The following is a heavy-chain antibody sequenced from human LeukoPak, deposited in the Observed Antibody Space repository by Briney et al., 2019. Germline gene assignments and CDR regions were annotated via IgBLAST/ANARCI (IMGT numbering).Heavy chain of an antibody. V-gene: IGHV3-30*02. CDR2: IRYSGSRK. J-gene: IGHJ4*02. Sequence: PGGSLRLSCVASGFVFDNYGMDWVRQAPGLGLEWVAFIRYSGSRKYYADSVKGRFTISRDNSRNTVYLQMNSLRAEDTALYYCARGHEIVATIEAYWGQGTLVTVSS. D-gene: IGHD5-12*01. CDR1: GFVFDNYG. CDR3: ARGHEIVATIEAY.